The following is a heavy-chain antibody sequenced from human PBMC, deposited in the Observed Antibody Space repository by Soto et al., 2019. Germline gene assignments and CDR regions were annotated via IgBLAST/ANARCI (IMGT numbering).Heavy chain of an antibody. D-gene: IGHD3-22*01. CDR1: GFTFSNYA. CDR3: AKARPSGGYYFVEAFDV. V-gene: IGHV3-23*01. J-gene: IGHJ3*01. CDR2: VSSTGTSP. Sequence: PGGSLRLSCSASGFTFSNYAMSWVRQSPGKGLEWVSGVSSTGTSPYYAGSVQGRFTISRDNSKNMFYLQMKSLRAEDTAIYYCAKARPSGGYYFVEAFDVWGQGTIVTVSS.